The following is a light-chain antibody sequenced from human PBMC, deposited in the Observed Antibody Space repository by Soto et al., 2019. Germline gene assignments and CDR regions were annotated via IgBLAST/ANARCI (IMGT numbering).Light chain of an antibody. J-gene: IGKJ1*01. V-gene: IGKV1-9*01. Sequence: IQLTQSPSSLSASVGDRVTIFCRASQDISTHLAWFAQKPGRAPQLLIYAASTLHSGVPSRFSGSGSGTEFTLTISSLQPDDFATYYCQQYNSYSFGQGTKVDIK. CDR1: QDISTH. CDR3: QQYNSYS. CDR2: AAS.